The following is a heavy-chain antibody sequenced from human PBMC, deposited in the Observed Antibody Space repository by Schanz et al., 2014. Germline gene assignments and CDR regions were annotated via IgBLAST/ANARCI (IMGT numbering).Heavy chain of an antibody. CDR2: IIPIVDIT. CDR1: GYYFGGFG. CDR3: ARDNLVSSSWYNYYGMDV. D-gene: IGHD6-13*01. J-gene: IGHJ6*02. V-gene: IGHV1-18*01. Sequence: QVQLVQSGTEVKKPGASMKISCKAFGYYFGGFGISWVRQAPGQGLEWMGRIIPIVDITNYAQKLQGRVTMTTDTSTSTAYMELRSLRSDDTAVYYCARDNLVSSSWYNYYGMDVWGQGTTVTVSS.